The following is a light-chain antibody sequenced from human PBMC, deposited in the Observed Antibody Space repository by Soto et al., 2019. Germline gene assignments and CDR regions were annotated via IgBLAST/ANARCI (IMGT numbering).Light chain of an antibody. CDR2: QND. CDR1: NSNIGRNT. Sequence: QSVVTQPPSASGTPGQRVTISCSGSNSNIGRNTVNWYQLVPGMTPTFLIYQNDRRPSGVADRFSASKSGTSATLAVSGLQSEDEGDYYCAVWDDSLNGPVFGGGTKLTVL. CDR3: AVWDDSLNGPV. J-gene: IGLJ3*02. V-gene: IGLV1-44*01.